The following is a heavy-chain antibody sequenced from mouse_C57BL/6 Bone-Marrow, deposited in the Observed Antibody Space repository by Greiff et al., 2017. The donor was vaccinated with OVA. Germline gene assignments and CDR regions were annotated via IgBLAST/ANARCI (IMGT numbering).Heavy chain of an antibody. CDR2: INPNNGGT. D-gene: IGHD2-13*01. V-gene: IGHV1-26*01. J-gene: IGHJ3*01. CDR3: ARAGVYGEEFAY. Sequence: EVQLQQSGPELVKPGASVKISCKASGYTFTDYYMNWVKQSHGKSLEWIGDINPNNGGTSYNQKFKGKATLTVDKSSSTAYMELRSLTSEDSAVYYCARAGVYGEEFAYWGQGTLVTVSA. CDR1: GYTFTDYY.